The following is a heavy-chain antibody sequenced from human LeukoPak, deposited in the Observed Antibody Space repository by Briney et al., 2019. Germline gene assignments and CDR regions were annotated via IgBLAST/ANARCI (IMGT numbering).Heavy chain of an antibody. Sequence: GGSLRLSCAASGFTFSSYSMNWVRQAPGKGLEWVSSISSSSSYIYYADSVKGRFTISRDNAKNSLYLQMNSLRAEDTAVYYCARFDVVVVPAANGDFDCWGQGTLVTVSS. D-gene: IGHD2-2*01. V-gene: IGHV3-21*01. CDR3: ARFDVVVVPAANGDFDC. J-gene: IGHJ4*02. CDR1: GFTFSSYS. CDR2: ISSSSSYI.